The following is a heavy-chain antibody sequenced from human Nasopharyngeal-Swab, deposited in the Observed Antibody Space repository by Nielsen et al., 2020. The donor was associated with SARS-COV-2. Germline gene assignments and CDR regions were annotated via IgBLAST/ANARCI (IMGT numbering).Heavy chain of an antibody. Sequence: GESLKISCAASGFTFSSYAMSWVRQAPGKGLEWVSAISGSGGSTYYADSVKGRFTISRDNSKNTLYLQMNSLRAEDTAVYYCARVAAAGTLYYYYYMDVWGKGTTVTVSS. CDR2: ISGSGGST. CDR1: GFTFSSYA. CDR3: ARVAAAGTLYYYYYMDV. J-gene: IGHJ6*03. V-gene: IGHV3-23*01. D-gene: IGHD6-13*01.